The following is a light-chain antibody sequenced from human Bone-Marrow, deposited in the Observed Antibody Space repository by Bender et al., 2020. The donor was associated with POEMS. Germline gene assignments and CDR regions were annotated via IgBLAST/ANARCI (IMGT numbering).Light chain of an antibody. CDR2: VNN. J-gene: IGLJ2*01. CDR1: TSNVGANYD. CDR3: QAWDSLTAH. V-gene: IGLV1-40*01. Sequence: QSVLTQPPSVSGAPGQRVTISCTGSTSNVGANYDVHWYQQLPGAAPKLLIYVNNNRPSGVPDRFSGSTSGNTATLTISGSQAMDAADYYCQAWDSLTAHFGGGTNLTVL.